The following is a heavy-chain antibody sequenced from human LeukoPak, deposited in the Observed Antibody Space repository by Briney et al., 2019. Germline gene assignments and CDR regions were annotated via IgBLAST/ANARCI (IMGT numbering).Heavy chain of an antibody. CDR2: MNPNSGNT. J-gene: IGHJ4*02. CDR1: GYTFTSYD. CDR3: ARDGALYCSSTSCSYYFDY. Sequence: ASVKVSCRASGYTFTSYDIKWVRQATGQGLEWMGRMNPNSGNTNYAQKLQGRVTMTRDTSISTAYMELSRLRSDDTAVYYCARDGALYCSSTSCSYYFDYWGQGTLVTVSS. V-gene: IGHV1-8*01. D-gene: IGHD2-2*01.